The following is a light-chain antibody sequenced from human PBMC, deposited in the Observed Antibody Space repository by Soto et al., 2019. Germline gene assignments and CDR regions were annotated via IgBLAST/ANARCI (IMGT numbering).Light chain of an antibody. CDR3: CSYAGSSTWV. Sequence: QSALTQPASVSGSPGQSITISCTGTSSDVGSYNLVSWYQQNPGKAPKLMIYEGSKRPSGVSNRFSGSKSGNTASLTISGLQAEDEADYYCCSYAGSSTWVFGTGTKVTVL. CDR2: EGS. CDR1: SSDVGSYNL. J-gene: IGLJ1*01. V-gene: IGLV2-23*01.